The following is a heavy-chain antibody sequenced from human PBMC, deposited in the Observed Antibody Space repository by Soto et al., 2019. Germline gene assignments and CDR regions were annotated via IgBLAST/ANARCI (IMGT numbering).Heavy chain of an antibody. CDR1: GYTFTGYY. CDR2: INPNSGGT. V-gene: IGHV1-2*04. D-gene: IGHD2-15*01. Sequence: ASVKVSCKASGYTFTGYYMHWVRQAPGQGLEWMGWINPNSGGTNYAQKFQGWVTMTRDTSISTAYMELSRLRSDDTAVYYCARDLSGPNYYYYYGMDFWGQGTTVTVSS. J-gene: IGHJ6*02. CDR3: ARDLSGPNYYYYYGMDF.